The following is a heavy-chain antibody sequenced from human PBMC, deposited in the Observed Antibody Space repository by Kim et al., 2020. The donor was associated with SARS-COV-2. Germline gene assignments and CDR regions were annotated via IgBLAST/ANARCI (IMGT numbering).Heavy chain of an antibody. CDR3: AKGTSASSRYFFDR. Sequence: GGSLRLSCAASGFTFSDYAMSWVRQAPGKGLQWVSTITGRSVNFYADSGKDRFTISTDNSQNILYLHLNSLRVEDTALYYCAKGTSASSRYFFDRWGQGTLVTVSS. D-gene: IGHD2-2*01. CDR2: ITGRSVN. J-gene: IGHJ4*02. V-gene: IGHV3-23*01. CDR1: GFTFSDYA.